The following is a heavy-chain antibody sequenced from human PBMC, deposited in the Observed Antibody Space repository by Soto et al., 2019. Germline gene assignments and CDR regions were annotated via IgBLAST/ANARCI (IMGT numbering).Heavy chain of an antibody. CDR3: ARDGSGSXWYGYYYYYMDV. CDR2: XSSSSIYI. D-gene: IGHD6-13*01. CDR1: GFTFSSYS. Sequence: EVQLVESGGGLVKPGGSLRLSCAASGFTFSSYSMNWVRQAPGKGLEWVSSXSSSSIYIYYADSVKGRFTISRDNAKNSLYLQXNXXLAEDTAVYXCARDGSGSXWYGYYYYYMDVWGKGTTVTVSS. V-gene: IGHV3-21*01. J-gene: IGHJ6*03.